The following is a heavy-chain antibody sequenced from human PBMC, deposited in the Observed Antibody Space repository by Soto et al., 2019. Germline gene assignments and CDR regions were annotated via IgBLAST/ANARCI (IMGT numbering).Heavy chain of an antibody. CDR1: GGSINNYY. CDR2: IYSSGTT. CDR3: VRDIGGSGWFAP. J-gene: IGHJ5*02. V-gene: IGHV4-4*07. D-gene: IGHD2-15*01. Sequence: ASETLSLTCTVSGGSINNYYCGWIRQAAGKGLERIGRIYSSGTTNYNPSLKSRVTMSVDMSKSQFSPTLRSVTAADTAVYYCVRDIGGSGWFAPWGQGTLVTVSS.